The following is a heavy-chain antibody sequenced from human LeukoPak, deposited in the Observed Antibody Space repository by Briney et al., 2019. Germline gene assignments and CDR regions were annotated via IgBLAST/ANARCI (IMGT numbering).Heavy chain of an antibody. CDR3: ARVIAIAAAVWFDP. CDR1: GGSISSRNC. Sequence: SETLSLTCAVSGGSISSRNCWSWVRQPPGKGLEWIGEIYHSGSTNYNPSLKTRVTISVDKSKNQFSLKLSSVTAADTAVYYCARVIAIAAAVWFDPWGQGTLVTVSS. D-gene: IGHD6-13*01. CDR2: IYHSGST. J-gene: IGHJ5*02. V-gene: IGHV4-4*02.